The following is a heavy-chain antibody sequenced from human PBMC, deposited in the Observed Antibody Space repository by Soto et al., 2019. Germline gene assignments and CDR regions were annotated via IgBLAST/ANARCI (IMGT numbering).Heavy chain of an antibody. J-gene: IGHJ4*01. V-gene: IGHV4-31*03. CDR3: ARYRFSTNKWSKFDN. D-gene: IGHD2-8*01. CDR1: GVTVSSAAYY. CDR2: IYPTGST. Sequence: SSETLSLTCTVSGVTVSSAAYYWRWIRQHPGKGLERIGNIYPTGSTYYSRSLKSRVVISLDTSNNHFSLTLTSVTVADTAVYYCARYRFSTNKWSKFDNWDRGTLVTVSS.